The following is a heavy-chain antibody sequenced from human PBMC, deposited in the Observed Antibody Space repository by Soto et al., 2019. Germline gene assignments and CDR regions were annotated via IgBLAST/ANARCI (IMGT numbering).Heavy chain of an antibody. J-gene: IGHJ4*02. D-gene: IGHD3-22*01. Sequence: QVQLVQSGAGVKKPGSSVKVSCKASGGTFSSYAISWVRQAPGQGLEWMGGIIPIFGTANYAQKFQGRVTITADESTSTAYMELSSLRSEDTAVYYCARAGEGGYYDSSAHYWGNYWGQGTLVTVSS. V-gene: IGHV1-69*01. CDR1: GGTFSSYA. CDR3: ARAGEGGYYDSSAHYWGNY. CDR2: IIPIFGTA.